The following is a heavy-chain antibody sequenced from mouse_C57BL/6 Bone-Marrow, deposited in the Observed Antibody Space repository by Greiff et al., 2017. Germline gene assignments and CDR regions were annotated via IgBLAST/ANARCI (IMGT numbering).Heavy chain of an antibody. J-gene: IGHJ3*01. CDR2: IDPENGDT. Sequence: EVKLVESGAELVRPGASVKLSCTASGFNFTDDYMHWVKQRPEQGLEWIGWIDPENGDTEYASKFQGKATITVDTSSNTAYLQLSSLTSEDTAVYYCTRIAYWGQGTLVTVSA. V-gene: IGHV14-4*01. CDR1: GFNFTDDY. CDR3: TRIAY.